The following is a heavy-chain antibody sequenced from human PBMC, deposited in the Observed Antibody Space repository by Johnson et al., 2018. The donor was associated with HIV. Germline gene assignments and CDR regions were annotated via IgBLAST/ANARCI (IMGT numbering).Heavy chain of an antibody. D-gene: IGHD2-8*02. V-gene: IGHV3-30*02. CDR3: AKAQVLADDCFNV. CDR1: GFTFSSYG. J-gene: IGHJ3*01. Sequence: QVQLVESGGGVVQPGGSLKLSCAASGFTFSSYGIHWVRQAPGKGLEWVALIRYDGSNKYYADSVKGRFTISRDNAKNTMYLQMNSLRAEDAAKYYCAKAQVLADDCFNVWGQGTVVTVAS. CDR2: IRYDGSNK.